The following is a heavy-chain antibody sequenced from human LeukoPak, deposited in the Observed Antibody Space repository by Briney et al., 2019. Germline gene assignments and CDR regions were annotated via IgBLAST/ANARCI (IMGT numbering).Heavy chain of an antibody. J-gene: IGHJ4*02. CDR3: ARGGYSGSHQDY. D-gene: IGHD1-26*01. CDR1: GGSISRDY. Sequence: PSETLSLTCTVSGGSISRDYWSWIRQPPGKGLEWIGYIYYTGSTNYNPSLKSRVTISVDTSKNQFSLKLSSVTAADTAVYYCARGGYSGSHQDYWGQGTLVTVSS. V-gene: IGHV4-59*01. CDR2: IYYTGST.